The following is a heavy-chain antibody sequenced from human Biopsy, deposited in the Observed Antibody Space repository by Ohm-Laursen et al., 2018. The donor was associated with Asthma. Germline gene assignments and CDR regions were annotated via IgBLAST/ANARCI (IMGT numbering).Heavy chain of an antibody. CDR1: GYSLTDLS. D-gene: IGHD4-17*01. CDR2: HDHEEGGT. Sequence: SVKVSCKISGYSLTDLSMHWVRQAPGQGLEWMGGHDHEEGGTVNAWRFQGRVTMTEDTSTDTAYMELSSLSSDDTAVYYCASDFPKDYVRYNFQFWGQGTLVTVSS. CDR3: ASDFPKDYVRYNFQF. V-gene: IGHV1-24*01. J-gene: IGHJ4*02.